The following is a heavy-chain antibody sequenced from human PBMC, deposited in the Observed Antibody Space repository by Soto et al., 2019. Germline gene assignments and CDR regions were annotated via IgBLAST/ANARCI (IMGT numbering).Heavy chain of an antibody. CDR2: ISAYSGDT. Sequence: VQLVQSRTEVKNPGASVKVSCQAAAYTFDTFGIHWVRQAPGQGLEWIGWISAYSGDTNYAQRLQGRVTMTTDTSTNTAYMELSGLTSDDTAVYFCARDGFGSYLDYWGQGTLVTVSS. CDR1: AYTFDTFG. J-gene: IGHJ4*02. CDR3: ARDGFGSYLDY. D-gene: IGHD3-10*01. V-gene: IGHV1-18*01.